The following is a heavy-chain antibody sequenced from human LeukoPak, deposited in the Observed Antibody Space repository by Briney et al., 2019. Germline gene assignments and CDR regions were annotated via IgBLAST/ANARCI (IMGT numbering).Heavy chain of an antibody. J-gene: IGHJ4*02. Sequence: GESLKISCKGSGYSFTSHWIGWVRQMPGKGLEWMGIIYPGDSDTRYSPSFQGQVTISADKSISTAYLQWSSLKASDTAMYYCARPAVTTSFYFDYWGQGTLVTVSS. D-gene: IGHD4-11*01. V-gene: IGHV5-51*01. CDR1: GYSFTSHW. CDR3: ARPAVTTSFYFDY. CDR2: IYPGDSDT.